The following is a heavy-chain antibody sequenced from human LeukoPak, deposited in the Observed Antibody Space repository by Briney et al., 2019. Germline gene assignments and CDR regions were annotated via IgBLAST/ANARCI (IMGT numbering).Heavy chain of an antibody. J-gene: IGHJ5*02. V-gene: IGHV4-34*01. CDR1: GGSFSGYY. Sequence: SETLSLTCAVYGGSFSGYYWSWIRQPPGKGLEWIGEINHSGSTNYNPSLKSRVTISVDTSKNQFSLILSSVTAADTAVYYCATIYGDSGSWFDPWGQGTLV. D-gene: IGHD4-17*01. CDR2: INHSGST. CDR3: ATIYGDSGSWFDP.